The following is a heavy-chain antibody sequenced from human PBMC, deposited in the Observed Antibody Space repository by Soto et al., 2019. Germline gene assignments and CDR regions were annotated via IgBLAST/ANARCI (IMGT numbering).Heavy chain of an antibody. J-gene: IGHJ4*02. CDR2: IYYSGST. D-gene: IGHD6-13*01. Sequence: PSETLSLTCTVSGGSISSYYWSWIRQPPGKGLEWIGYIYYSGSTNYNPSLKSRVTISVDTSKNQFSLKLSSVTAADTAVYYCARGIAAASLIDYWGQGTLVTVSS. CDR1: GGSISSYY. V-gene: IGHV4-59*01. CDR3: ARGIAAASLIDY.